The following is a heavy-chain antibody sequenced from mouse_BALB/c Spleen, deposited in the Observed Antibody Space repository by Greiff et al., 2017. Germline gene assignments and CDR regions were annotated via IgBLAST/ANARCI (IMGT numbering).Heavy chain of an antibody. CDR1: GFTFSSYG. D-gene: IGHD1-1*01. CDR2: INSNGGST. V-gene: IGHV5-6-3*01. CDR3: ARNLLLRSYAMDY. Sequence: EVKVVESGGGLVQPGGSLKLSCAASGFTFSSYGMSWVRQTPDKRLELVATINSNGGSTYYPDSVKGRFTISRDNAKNTLYLQMSSLKSEDTAMYYCARNLLLRSYAMDYWGQGTSVTVSS. J-gene: IGHJ4*01.